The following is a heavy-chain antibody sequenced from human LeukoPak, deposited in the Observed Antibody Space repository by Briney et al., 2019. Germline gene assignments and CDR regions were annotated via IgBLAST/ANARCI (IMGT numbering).Heavy chain of an antibody. Sequence: ALVKVSCKASGYTFTGYYMHWVRQAPGQGLEWMGWINPNSGGTNYAQKFQGRVTMTRDTSISTAYMELSRLRSDDTAVYYCARDLYVDTGRPDYWGQGTLVTVSS. D-gene: IGHD5-18*01. CDR1: GYTFTGYY. V-gene: IGHV1-2*02. J-gene: IGHJ4*02. CDR2: INPNSGGT. CDR3: ARDLYVDTGRPDY.